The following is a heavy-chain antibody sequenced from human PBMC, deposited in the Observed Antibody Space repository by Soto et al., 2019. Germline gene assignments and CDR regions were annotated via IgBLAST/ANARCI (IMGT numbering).Heavy chain of an antibody. J-gene: IGHJ4*02. Sequence: GGSLRLSCAASGFSFSSYGMHWVRQAPGKGLEWVAVIWYDGSNKYYADSVEGRFTISRDNLKNTLYLQMNSLRVEDTAMYYCARESLDYDRGLKWFGELLDYWGQGTLVTVSS. CDR1: GFSFSSYG. D-gene: IGHD3-10*01. CDR3: ARESLDYDRGLKWFGELLDY. V-gene: IGHV3-33*01. CDR2: IWYDGSNK.